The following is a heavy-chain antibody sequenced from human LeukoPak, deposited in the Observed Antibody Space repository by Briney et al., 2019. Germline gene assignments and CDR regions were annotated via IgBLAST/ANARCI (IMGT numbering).Heavy chain of an antibody. D-gene: IGHD3-22*01. CDR1: GGSISSGGYS. V-gene: IGHV4-30-2*01. CDR2: IYHSGST. CDR3: ARASYRDSCFDY. J-gene: IGHJ4*02. Sequence: SETLSLTCAVSGGSISSGGYSWSWIRQPAGKGLEWIGYIYHSGSTYYNPSLKSRVTISVDRSKNQFSLKLSSVTAADTAVYYCARASYRDSCFDYWGQGTLVTVSS.